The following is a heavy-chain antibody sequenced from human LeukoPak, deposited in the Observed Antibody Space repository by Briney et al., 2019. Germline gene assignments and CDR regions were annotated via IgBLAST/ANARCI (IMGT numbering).Heavy chain of an antibody. CDR3: ARAPYYDFWSGYLKDEYYFDY. Sequence: GASVKVPCKASGYTFTGYYKHWVRQAPGQGLEWMGWINPNSGGTNYAQKFQGWVTMTRDTSISTAYMELSRLRSDDTAVYYCARAPYYDFWSGYLKDEYYFDYWGQGTLVTVSS. CDR1: GYTFTGYY. CDR2: INPNSGGT. V-gene: IGHV1-2*04. J-gene: IGHJ4*02. D-gene: IGHD3-3*01.